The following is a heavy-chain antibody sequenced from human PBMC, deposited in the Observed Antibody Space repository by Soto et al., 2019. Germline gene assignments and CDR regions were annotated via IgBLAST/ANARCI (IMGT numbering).Heavy chain of an antibody. J-gene: IGHJ4*02. Sequence: SETLALTGAVSGGSISRYYWGWTRQPPGRGVEWIGYIYYRGSTNYNPSLKSRVTVSVDTSENQFSLKLSSVTAADTAVYYCARDRGCTSTSCYYLDYWGQGTLVTVPQ. CDR3: ARDRGCTSTSCYYLDY. D-gene: IGHD2-2*01. CDR1: GGSISRYY. V-gene: IGHV4-59*01. CDR2: IYYRGST.